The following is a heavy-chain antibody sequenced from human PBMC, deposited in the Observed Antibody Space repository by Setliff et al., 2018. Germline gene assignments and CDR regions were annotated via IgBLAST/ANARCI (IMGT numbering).Heavy chain of an antibody. CDR1: GYTFTSYG. CDR2: ISVYNGKT. Sequence: ASVKVSCKASGYTFTSYGFSWVRQAPGQGLEWMGWISVYNGKTKYAQKFQGRVTMTTGTSTRTAYMELSRLRSDDTAVYYCARAVGRWFGDHTRGYFDYWGQGTLVTVSS. V-gene: IGHV1-18*01. J-gene: IGHJ4*02. CDR3: ARAVGRWFGDHTRGYFDY. D-gene: IGHD3-10*01.